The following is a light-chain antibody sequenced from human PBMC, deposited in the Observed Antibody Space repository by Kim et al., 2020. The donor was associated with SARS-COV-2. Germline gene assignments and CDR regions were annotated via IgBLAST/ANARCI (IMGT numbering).Light chain of an antibody. J-gene: IGKJ4*01. CDR3: RQYDNYPLT. V-gene: IGKV1-5*03. Sequence: ASVGATVTITCRASQSISRSLAWYQQSAGKAPKLLIYQASILASGVPSRFSGGGSATEFSLTISSLQPDDFATYYCRQYDNYPLTFGGGTRVEIK. CDR2: QAS. CDR1: QSISRS.